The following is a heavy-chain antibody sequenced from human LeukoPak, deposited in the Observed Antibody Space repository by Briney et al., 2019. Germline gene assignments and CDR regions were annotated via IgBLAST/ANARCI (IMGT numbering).Heavy chain of an antibody. CDR1: GYTFTSYG. D-gene: IGHD3-10*01. J-gene: IGHJ4*02. CDR3: ASGGTYHYGSGMLNFDY. Sequence: ASVKVSCTASGYTFTSYGISWVRQAPGQGLEWMGWIGAYNGNTNYAQKPQARVTMTTDTSTSTAYIEQRHLRSDDTAEYYGASGGTYHYGSGMLNFDYWGQGTLVTVSS. CDR2: IGAYNGNT. V-gene: IGHV1-18*01.